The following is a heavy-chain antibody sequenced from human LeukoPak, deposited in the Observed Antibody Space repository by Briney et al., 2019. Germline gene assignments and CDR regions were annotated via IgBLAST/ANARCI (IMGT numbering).Heavy chain of an antibody. D-gene: IGHD2-15*01. J-gene: IGHJ4*02. Sequence: GGSLRLSCAAPGLTFRSYWIHWVRQAPGKGLVWVSSINSNGSSTSYADSVKGRFTISRDNAKNSLYLQMNSLRAEDTAVYYCARASSGGSDDYWGQGTLVTVSS. CDR2: INSNGSST. CDR3: ARASSGGSDDY. CDR1: GLTFRSYW. V-gene: IGHV3-74*01.